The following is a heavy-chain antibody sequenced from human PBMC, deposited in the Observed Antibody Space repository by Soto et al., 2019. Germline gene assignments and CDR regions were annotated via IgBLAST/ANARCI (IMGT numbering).Heavy chain of an antibody. CDR2: ISSSGRTI. V-gene: IGHV3-11*01. CDR3: ARLDGNDYDSSGYYYYYYGMDV. Sequence: QVQLVESGGGLVKPGGSLRLSCAASGFTFSDYYMSWIRQAPGKGLEWVSYISSSGRTIYYADSVKGRFTISRDNAKNSLYLQMNSRRAEDTAVYYCARLDGNDYDSSGYYYYYYGMDVWGQGTTVTVSS. CDR1: GFTFSDYY. D-gene: IGHD3-22*01. J-gene: IGHJ6*02.